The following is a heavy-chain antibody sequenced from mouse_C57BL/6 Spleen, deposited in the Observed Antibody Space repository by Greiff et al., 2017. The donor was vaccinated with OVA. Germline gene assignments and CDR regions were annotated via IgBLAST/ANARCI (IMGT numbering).Heavy chain of an antibody. V-gene: IGHV1-61*01. Sequence: VKLQQPGAELVRPGSSVKLSCKASGYTFTSYWMDWVKQRPGQGLEWIGNIYPSDSETHYNQKFKDKATLTVDKSSSTAYMQLSSLTSEDSAVYYCARPLYYDYDGYFDYWGQGTTLTVSS. D-gene: IGHD2-4*01. CDR3: ARPLYYDYDGYFDY. J-gene: IGHJ2*01. CDR2: IYPSDSET. CDR1: GYTFTSYW.